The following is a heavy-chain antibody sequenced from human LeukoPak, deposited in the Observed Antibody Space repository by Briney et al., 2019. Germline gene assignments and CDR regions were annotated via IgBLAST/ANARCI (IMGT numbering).Heavy chain of an antibody. D-gene: IGHD6-13*01. Sequence: PSETLSLTCTVSGGSISSSSYYWGWIRQPPGKGLEWIGSIYYSGSTYYNPSLKSRVTISVDTSKNQFSLKLSSVTAADTAVYYCARVTGYRIEDYWGQGTLVTVSS. CDR1: GGSISSSSYY. CDR3: ARVTGYRIEDY. J-gene: IGHJ4*02. V-gene: IGHV4-39*01. CDR2: IYYSGST.